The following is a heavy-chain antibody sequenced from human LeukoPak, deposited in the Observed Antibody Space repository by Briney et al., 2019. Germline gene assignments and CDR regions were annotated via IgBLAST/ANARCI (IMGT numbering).Heavy chain of an antibody. Sequence: SGTLSLTCAVSGGSISSGSYYWSWIRQPAGKGLEWIGRIYTSGSTNYNPSLKSRVITSVDTSKNQFSLELSSVTAADTAVYYCAREDRYCSGGSCYSWGQGTLVTVSS. V-gene: IGHV4-61*02. D-gene: IGHD2-15*01. J-gene: IGHJ4*02. CDR1: GGSISSGSYY. CDR3: AREDRYCSGGSCYS. CDR2: IYTSGST.